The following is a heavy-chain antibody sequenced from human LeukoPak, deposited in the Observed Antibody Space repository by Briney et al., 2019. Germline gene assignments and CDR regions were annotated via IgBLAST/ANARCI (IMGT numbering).Heavy chain of an antibody. V-gene: IGHV3-74*01. CDR3: ARQYNYGLDY. CDR1: GFTFNSYW. D-gene: IGHD5-18*01. J-gene: IGHJ4*02. CDR2: INSDGSST. Sequence: GGTLRLSCAASGFTFNSYWMHWVRQAPGKGLIWVSRINSDGSSTNYADSVRRRFTTSRDNDKNTLHLQMNAPTADDAAVYYCARQYNYGLDYWGQGTLVTVSS.